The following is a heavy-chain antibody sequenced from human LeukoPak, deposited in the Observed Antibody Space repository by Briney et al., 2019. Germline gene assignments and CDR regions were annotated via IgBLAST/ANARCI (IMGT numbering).Heavy chain of an antibody. CDR3: AKMGQWELLGYFDL. CDR2: ISGSGGST. V-gene: IGHV3-23*01. Sequence: GGSLRLSCAASGFTFSSYAMSWVRQAPGKGLEWVSAISGSGGSTYYADSVKGRFTISGDNSKNTLYLQMNSLRAEDTAVYYCAKMGQWELLGYFDLWGRGTLVTVSS. CDR1: GFTFSSYA. J-gene: IGHJ2*01. D-gene: IGHD1-26*01.